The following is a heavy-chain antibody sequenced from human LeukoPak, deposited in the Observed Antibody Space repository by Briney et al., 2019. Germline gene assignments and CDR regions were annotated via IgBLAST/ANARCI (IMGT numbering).Heavy chain of an antibody. CDR2: ISGSGGST. CDR1: GFTFSSYA. V-gene: IGHV3-23*01. J-gene: IGHJ6*02. D-gene: IGHD4-17*01. Sequence: GGSLRLSCAASGFTFSSYAMSWVRQAPGKGLEWVSAISGSGGSTYYADSVKGRFTISRENAKNSLYLQMNSLRAGDTAVYYCARNHGDYVYGMDVWGQGTTVTVSS. CDR3: ARNHGDYVYGMDV.